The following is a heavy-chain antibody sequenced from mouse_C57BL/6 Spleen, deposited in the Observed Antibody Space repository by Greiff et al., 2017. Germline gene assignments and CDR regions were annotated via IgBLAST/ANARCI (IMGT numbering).Heavy chain of an antibody. D-gene: IGHD1-1*01. CDR2: IDPYSGGT. CDR3: AKGTKVVAYDY. J-gene: IGHJ2*01. CDR1: CYPFTSHW. Sequence: QVQPQQPGAELVKPGASVKLSLKAFCYPFTSHWMHWVKQRPGRGREGIGRIDPYSGGTKYNEKFKSKATLTVDQPSSTAYKQLSSLTSEDAAVYYCAKGTKVVAYDYWGQGTTLTVSS. V-gene: IGHV1-72*01.